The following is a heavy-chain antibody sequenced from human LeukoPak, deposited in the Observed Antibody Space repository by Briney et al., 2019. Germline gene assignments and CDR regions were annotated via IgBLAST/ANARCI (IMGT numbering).Heavy chain of an antibody. J-gene: IGHJ5*02. CDR2: IYYSGST. V-gene: IGHV4-59*01. Sequence: PSETLSLTCTVSGDSITSYYWSWIRQPPGKGLEWIGYIYYSGSTNYNPSLKSRVTISLDTSKSQFSLKLSSVAAADTAVYSCARHIRDTAFAFDPWGRGTLVTVSS. D-gene: IGHD2-21*01. CDR3: ARHIRDTAFAFDP. CDR1: GDSITSYY.